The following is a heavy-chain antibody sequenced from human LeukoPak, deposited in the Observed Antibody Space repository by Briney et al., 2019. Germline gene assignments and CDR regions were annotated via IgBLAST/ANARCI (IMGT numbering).Heavy chain of an antibody. V-gene: IGHV3-15*01. CDR3: TTDLKGWFGELLYY. Sequence: KSGGSLRLSCAASGFTFSNAWMSWVRQAPGKGLEWVGRIKSKTDGGTTDYAAPVKGRFTISRDDSKNTLYLQMNSLKTEDTAVYYSTTDLKGWFGELLYYWGQGTLVTVSS. CDR2: IKSKTDGGTT. D-gene: IGHD3-10*01. CDR1: GFTFSNAW. J-gene: IGHJ4*02.